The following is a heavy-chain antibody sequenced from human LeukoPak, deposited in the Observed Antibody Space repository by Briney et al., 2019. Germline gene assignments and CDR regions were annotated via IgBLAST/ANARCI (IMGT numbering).Heavy chain of an antibody. V-gene: IGHV4-38-2*02. Sequence: SETLSLTCTVSGYSISSSYYWGWIRQPPGKGLEWIGEINHSGSTNYNPSLKSRVTISVDTSKNQFSLKLSSVTAADTAVYYCARGRYCSGGSCYSGAWFDPWGQGTLVTVSS. J-gene: IGHJ5*02. CDR2: INHSGST. CDR3: ARGRYCSGGSCYSGAWFDP. CDR1: GYSISSSYY. D-gene: IGHD2-15*01.